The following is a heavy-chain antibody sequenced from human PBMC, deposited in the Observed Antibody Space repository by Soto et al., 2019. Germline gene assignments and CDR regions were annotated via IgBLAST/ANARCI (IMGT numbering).Heavy chain of an antibody. D-gene: IGHD4-17*01. J-gene: IGHJ4*02. CDR2: IYYSGST. CDR1: GGSFSSGSYC. V-gene: IGHV4-31*03. Sequence: QVQLQESGPGLVKPSQTLSLTCTVSGGSFSSGSYCWSWIRQHPGKGLEWIGYIYYSGSTYYNPSLKSRVTMSADTSKNQCSLKLSSVTAACTAVYYCAVAITTVTTYDYWGQGTLVSVSS. CDR3: AVAITTVTTYDY.